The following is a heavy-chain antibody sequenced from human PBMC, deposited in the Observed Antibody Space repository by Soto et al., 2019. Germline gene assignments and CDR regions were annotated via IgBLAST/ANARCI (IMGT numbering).Heavy chain of an antibody. CDR1: GFTFSNYA. CDR2: ISNNGGST. CDR3: ANLYSGSYFALPDY. J-gene: IGHJ4*02. Sequence: EVQLLESGGGLVQPGGSLRLSCAASGFTFSNYAMSWVRQAPGKGLEWVSSISNNGGSTYYADSVKGRFTISRDNSKNTLDLQMNSLRAEDTAVYYCANLYSGSYFALPDYWGQGTLVTVSS. D-gene: IGHD1-26*01. V-gene: IGHV3-23*01.